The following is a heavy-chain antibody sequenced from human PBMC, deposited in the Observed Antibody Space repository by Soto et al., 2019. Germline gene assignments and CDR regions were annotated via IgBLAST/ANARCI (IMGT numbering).Heavy chain of an antibody. Sequence: QVQLQQWGAGLLKPSETLSLTCAVYGGSFSGYYWSWIRQPPGKGLEWIGEINHSGSTNYNPSLKSRVTISVDTSKNQFSLKLSSVTAADTAVYYCARGLGPDIVVVVAATHVFDYWGQGTLVTVSS. J-gene: IGHJ4*02. D-gene: IGHD2-15*01. CDR3: ARGLGPDIVVVVAATHVFDY. CDR1: GGSFSGYY. CDR2: INHSGST. V-gene: IGHV4-34*01.